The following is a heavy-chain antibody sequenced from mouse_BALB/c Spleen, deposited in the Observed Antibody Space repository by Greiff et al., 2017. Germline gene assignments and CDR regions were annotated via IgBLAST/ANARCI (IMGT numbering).Heavy chain of an antibody. V-gene: IGHV5-17*02. CDR3: ARSSLYYTYAMDY. Sequence: EVKLQESGGGLVQPGGSRKLSCAASGFTFSSFGMHWVRQAPEKGLEWVAYISSGSSTIYYADTVKGRFTISRDNPKNTLFLQMTSLRSEDTAMYYCARSSLYYTYAMDYWGQGTSVTVSS. CDR2: ISSGSSTI. J-gene: IGHJ4*01. D-gene: IGHD2-12*01. CDR1: GFTFSSFG.